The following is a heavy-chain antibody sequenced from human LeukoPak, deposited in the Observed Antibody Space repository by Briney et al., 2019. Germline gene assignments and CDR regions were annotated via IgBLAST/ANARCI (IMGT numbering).Heavy chain of an antibody. D-gene: IGHD3-22*01. CDR1: GGSISSYY. Sequence: PSETLSLTCTVSGGSISSYYWSWIRQPAGRGLEWIGRIYTSGSTNYNPSLKSRVTMSVDTSKNQFSLKLSSVTAADTAVYYCARDRDSSGYNYYYYMDVWGKGTTVTVSS. CDR2: IYTSGST. V-gene: IGHV4-4*07. J-gene: IGHJ6*03. CDR3: ARDRDSSGYNYYYYMDV.